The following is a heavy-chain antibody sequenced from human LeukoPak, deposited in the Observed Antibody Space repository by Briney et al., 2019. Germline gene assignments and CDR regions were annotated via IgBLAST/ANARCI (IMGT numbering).Heavy chain of an antibody. CDR1: GGSISSYY. D-gene: IGHD6-6*01. J-gene: IGHJ3*02. Sequence: PSETLSLTCTVSGGSISSYYWSWIRQPPGKGLEWIGYIYYSGSTNYNPSLKSRVTISVDTSKNQFSLKLSSVTAADTAVYYCARWLPYSSSSHAFDIWGQGTMVTVSS. V-gene: IGHV4-59*08. CDR2: IYYSGST. CDR3: ARWLPYSSSSHAFDI.